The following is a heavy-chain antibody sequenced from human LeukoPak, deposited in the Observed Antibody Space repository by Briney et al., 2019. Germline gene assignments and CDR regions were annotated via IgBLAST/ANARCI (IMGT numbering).Heavy chain of an antibody. V-gene: IGHV1-2*04. CDR1: GYTFTGYY. CDR2: INPNSGGT. D-gene: IGHD6-13*01. Sequence: ASVKVSCKASGYTFTGYYMHWVRQAPGQGLEWMGWINPNSGGTNYAQKFQGWVTMTRDTSISTAYMELSRLRSDDTAVYYCARDQLIIGAAAAPRTTDYGMDVWGQGTTVTVSS. J-gene: IGHJ6*02. CDR3: ARDQLIIGAAAAPRTTDYGMDV.